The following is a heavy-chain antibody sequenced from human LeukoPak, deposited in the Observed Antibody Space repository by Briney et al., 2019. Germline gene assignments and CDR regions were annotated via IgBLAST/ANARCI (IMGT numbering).Heavy chain of an antibody. CDR3: ARDSLGFDY. V-gene: IGHV4-59*01. D-gene: IGHD3-16*01. J-gene: IGHJ4*02. CDR1: GGSISSYY. Sequence: PSETLSLACTVSGGSISSYYWSWIRQPPGKGLEWIGYIYYSGSTNYNPSLKSRVTISVDTSKNQFSPKLSSVTAADTAVYYCARDSLGFDYWGQGTLVTVSS. CDR2: IYYSGST.